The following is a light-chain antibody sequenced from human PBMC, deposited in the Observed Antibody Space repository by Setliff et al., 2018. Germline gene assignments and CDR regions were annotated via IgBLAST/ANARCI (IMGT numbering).Light chain of an antibody. CDR1: TDNSGSFA. CDR2: GNS. CDR3: STWDYSLSAKV. Sequence: QSVLNKEVSGSGNVGQKVTLSCSGKTDNSGSFAVGWYQQISHGAPKTVMFGNSRPSGIPDRFSGSKSGTTASLTISGLQPEDEADYYCSTWDYSLSAKVFGTGTKVNVL. V-gene: IGLV1-44*01. J-gene: IGLJ1*01.